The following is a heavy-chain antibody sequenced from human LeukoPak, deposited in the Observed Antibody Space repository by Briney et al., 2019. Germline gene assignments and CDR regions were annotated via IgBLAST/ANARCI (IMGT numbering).Heavy chain of an antibody. CDR3: ARDGFGTVTASLDY. CDR1: GFTFSNYE. V-gene: IGHV3-48*03. D-gene: IGHD4-11*01. J-gene: IGHJ4*02. Sequence: GGSLRLSCAASGFTFSNYEMNWVRQAPGKGLEWVSYISSSGSTIYYADSVKGRFTISRDNAKNSLYLQMNSLRAEDTAVYYCARDGFGTVTASLDYWGQGTLVTVSS. CDR2: ISSSGSTI.